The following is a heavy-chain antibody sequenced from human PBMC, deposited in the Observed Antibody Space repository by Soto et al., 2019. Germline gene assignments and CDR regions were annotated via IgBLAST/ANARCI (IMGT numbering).Heavy chain of an antibody. J-gene: IGHJ3*02. CDR3: ARDLSEGYYDFLAFDI. Sequence: PGGSLRLSCAASGFTFSSYSMNWVRQAPGKGLEWDSSISSSSSYIYYADSVKGRFTISRDNAKNSLYLQMNSLRAEDTAVYYCARDLSEGYYDFLAFDIWGQGTMVTVSS. V-gene: IGHV3-21*01. D-gene: IGHD3-3*01. CDR2: ISSSSSYI. CDR1: GFTFSSYS.